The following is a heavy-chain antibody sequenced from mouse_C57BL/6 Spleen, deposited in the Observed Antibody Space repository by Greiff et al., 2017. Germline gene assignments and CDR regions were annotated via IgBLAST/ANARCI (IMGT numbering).Heavy chain of an antibody. CDR2: IWSGGST. D-gene: IGHD1-1*01. V-gene: IGHV2-2*01. Sequence: VKVVESGPGLVQPSQSLSITCTVSGFSLTSYGVHWVRQSPGKGLEWLGVIWSGGSTDYNAAFISRLSISKDNSKSQVFFKMNSLQADDTAIYYCASYYGSTLDYWGQGTSVTVSS. CDR1: GFSLTSYG. CDR3: ASYYGSTLDY. J-gene: IGHJ4*01.